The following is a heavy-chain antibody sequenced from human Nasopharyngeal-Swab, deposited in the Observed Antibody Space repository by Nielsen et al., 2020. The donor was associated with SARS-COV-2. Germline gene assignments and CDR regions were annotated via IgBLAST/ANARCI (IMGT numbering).Heavy chain of an antibody. D-gene: IGHD6-19*01. CDR2: ISYDGSNK. CDR3: ARASYLYSSGWRDAFDI. Sequence: GESLKISCAASGFTFSSYAMHWVRQAPGKGLEWVAVISYDGSNKYYADSVKGRFTISRDNSKNTLYLQMNSLRAEDTAVYYCARASYLYSSGWRDAFDIWGQGTMVTVSS. J-gene: IGHJ3*02. V-gene: IGHV3-30-3*01. CDR1: GFTFSSYA.